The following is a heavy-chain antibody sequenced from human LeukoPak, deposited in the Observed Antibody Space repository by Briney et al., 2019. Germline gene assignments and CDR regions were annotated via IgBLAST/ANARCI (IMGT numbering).Heavy chain of an antibody. CDR3: ARVRDRKNYYGSGPITEGFDY. D-gene: IGHD3-10*01. CDR1: RDSISGYS. CDR2: IYYSGDT. Sequence: PSETLSLTCTVSRDSISGYSWSWIRQSPGGGLEWIGYIYYSGDTAYNPSLRSRVTMSVDTSKNQFSLKLSSVTAADTAVYYCARVRDRKNYYGSGPITEGFDYWGQGTLVTVSS. J-gene: IGHJ4*02. V-gene: IGHV4-59*01.